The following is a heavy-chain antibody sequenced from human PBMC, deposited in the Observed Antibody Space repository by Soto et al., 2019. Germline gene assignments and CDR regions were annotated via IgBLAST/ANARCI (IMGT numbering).Heavy chain of an antibody. CDR3: ARAGYDSSGYYFYAMDV. CDR2: IGTAGDP. D-gene: IGHD3-22*01. CDR1: GFILSGYD. V-gene: IGHV3-13*05. J-gene: IGHJ6*02. Sequence: GGSLRLSCVASGFILSGYDMHWVRQATGEGLEWVSAIGTAGDPYYSGSVKGRFTISRGNAENSVYLQMNSLRAGDTAVYYCARAGYDSSGYYFYAMDVWDPGTTVTVSS.